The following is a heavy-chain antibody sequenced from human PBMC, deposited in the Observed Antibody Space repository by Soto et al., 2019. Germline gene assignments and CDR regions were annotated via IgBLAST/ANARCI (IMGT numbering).Heavy chain of an antibody. CDR3: AAEVGPRNFAH. J-gene: IGHJ5*02. CDR1: GFTFRSHA. Sequence: PGGSLRLSCAASGFTFRSHAMHWVRQAPGKGLEWVAMISYDGSYQNYVDSVKGRFTISRDNSQSTVFLQMSSLRPEDTAFYFCAAEVGPRNFAHWGQGTLVTVSS. D-gene: IGHD1-26*01. CDR2: ISYDGSYQ. V-gene: IGHV3-30*03.